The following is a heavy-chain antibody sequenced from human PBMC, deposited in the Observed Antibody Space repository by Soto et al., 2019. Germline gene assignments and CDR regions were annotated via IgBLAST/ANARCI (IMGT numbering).Heavy chain of an antibody. V-gene: IGHV4-31*03. J-gene: IGHJ4*02. Sequence: PSETLSLTCTVSGGSISSGGYYWSWIRQHPGKGLEWIGYIYYSGSTYYNPSLKSRVTISVDTSKNQFSLKLSSVTAADTAVYYCARMTTLWISDDYWGQGILVTVS. CDR3: ARMTTLWISDDY. CDR1: GGSISSGGYY. D-gene: IGHD4-17*01. CDR2: IYYSGST.